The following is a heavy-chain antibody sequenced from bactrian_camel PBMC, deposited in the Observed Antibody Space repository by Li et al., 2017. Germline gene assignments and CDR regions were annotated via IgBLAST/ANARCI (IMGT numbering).Heavy chain of an antibody. D-gene: IGHD1*01. Sequence: VQLVESGGGLVQPGGSLRLSCAASGFTFSNYYITWVRQAPGKEREGVAAIYHGGGATAYADSVKGRFTITQDIDKNTMSLQMTSLKPEDTAMYYCAADSRPLCWFAGLEYNDWGQGTQVTVS. CDR1: GFTFSNYY. J-gene: IGHJ4*01. CDR3: AADSRPLCWFAGLEYND. CDR2: IYHGGGAT. V-gene: IGHV3S40*01.